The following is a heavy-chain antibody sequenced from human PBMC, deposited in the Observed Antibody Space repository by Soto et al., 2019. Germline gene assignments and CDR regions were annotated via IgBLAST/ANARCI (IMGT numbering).Heavy chain of an antibody. J-gene: IGHJ5*02. CDR2: IYYSGST. V-gene: IGHV4-30-4*01. CDR1: GGSISSGDYY. D-gene: IGHD3-3*01. CDR3: ASGITIFGVVIPSTYNWFDP. Sequence: SETLSLTCTVSGGSISSGDYYWSWIRQPPGKGLEWIGNIYYSGSTYYNPSLKCRVTISVATTKNQFSLKLSSVTAADTAVDYCASGITIFGVVIPSTYNWFDPWGQGTLVTVSS.